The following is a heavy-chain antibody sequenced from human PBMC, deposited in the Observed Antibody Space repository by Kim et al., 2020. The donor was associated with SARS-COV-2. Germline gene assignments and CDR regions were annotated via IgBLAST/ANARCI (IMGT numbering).Heavy chain of an antibody. D-gene: IGHD1-26*01. CDR2: IYYSGST. Sequence: SETLSLTCTVSGGSISSGDSYWIWIRQPPGKGLEWIAYIYYSGSTYYNPSLKSRVTISVDTSKNQFSLKLSSVTAADTAVYYCARDQSLVGGTVDDFEVWGQGTIVTVSP. CDR3: ARDQSLVGGTVDDFEV. V-gene: IGHV4-30-4*01. J-gene: IGHJ3*01. CDR1: GGSISSGDSY.